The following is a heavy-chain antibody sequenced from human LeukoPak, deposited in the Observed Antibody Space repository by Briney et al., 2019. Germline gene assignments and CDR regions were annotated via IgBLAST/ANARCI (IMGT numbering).Heavy chain of an antibody. CDR2: IYTSGST. V-gene: IGHV4-61*02. CDR1: GGSISSGSYY. D-gene: IGHD2-8*02. CDR3: ARVATGDDAFDI. Sequence: SETLSLTCTVSGGSISSGSYYWSWIRQPAGKGLEWIGRIYTSGSTNYNPSLQSRVTISVDTSKNQFSLRLSSVTAADTAVYYCARVATGDDAFDIWGQGTMVTVSS. J-gene: IGHJ3*02.